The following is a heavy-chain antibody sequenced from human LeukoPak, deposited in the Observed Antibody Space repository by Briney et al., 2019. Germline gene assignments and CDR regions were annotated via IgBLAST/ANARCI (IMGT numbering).Heavy chain of an antibody. CDR2: INPKSGGT. Sequence: ASVKVSCKASGDTFTGYYMHWVRQPPGQGLEWMGWINPKSGGTNYAPKYQGRVTMIRDTSISTDYMELSKLRSGDTAVYYCARDHRGGYCSSTSCYASNYFDYWGQGTLVTVSS. CDR1: GDTFTGYY. D-gene: IGHD2-2*01. J-gene: IGHJ4*02. V-gene: IGHV1-2*02. CDR3: ARDHRGGYCSSTSCYASNYFDY.